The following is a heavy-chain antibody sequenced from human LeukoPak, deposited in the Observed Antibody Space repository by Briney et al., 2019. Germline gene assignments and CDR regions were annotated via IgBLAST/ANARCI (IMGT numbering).Heavy chain of an antibody. CDR2: INHNGNVN. Sequence: GVLRLSCAASGFTFSSYWMNWARQAPGKGLEWVASINHNGNVNYYVDSVKGQFTISRDNAKNSLYLQMSNLRAEDTAVYFCARGGGLDVWGQGATVTVSS. V-gene: IGHV3-7*03. CDR3: ARGGGLDV. D-gene: IGHD3-16*01. CDR1: GFTFSSYW. J-gene: IGHJ6*02.